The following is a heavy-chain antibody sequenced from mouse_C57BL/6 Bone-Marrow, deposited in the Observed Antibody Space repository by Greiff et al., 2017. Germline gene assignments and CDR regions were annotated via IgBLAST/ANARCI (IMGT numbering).Heavy chain of an antibody. CDR2: IWTGGGT. CDR1: GFSLTSYA. CDR3: ARIYYYGSRAWFAY. Sequence: VHLVESGPGLVAPSQSLSITCTVSGFSLTSYAISWVRQPPGKGLEWLGVIWTGGGTNYNSALKSRLSISKDNSKSQVFLKMNSLQTDDTARYYCARIYYYGSRAWFAYWGQGTLVTVSA. D-gene: IGHD1-1*01. V-gene: IGHV2-9-1*01. J-gene: IGHJ3*01.